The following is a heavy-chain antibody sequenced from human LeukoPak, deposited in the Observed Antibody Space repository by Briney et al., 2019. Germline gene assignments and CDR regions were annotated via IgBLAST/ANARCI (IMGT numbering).Heavy chain of an antibody. V-gene: IGHV1-2*06. CDR1: GYTFTGYY. D-gene: IGHD4-17*01. CDR3: ARTFGDYTYWYSDL. CDR2: INPYSGDT. J-gene: IGHJ2*01. Sequence: ASVKVSCKASGYTFTGYYMHWVRQAPGHGLEWMGRINPYSGDTSYAQKFQGRVTMTRDTSINTAYMDLNRLRSDDTAVYYCARTFGDYTYWYSDLWGRDTQVTVSS.